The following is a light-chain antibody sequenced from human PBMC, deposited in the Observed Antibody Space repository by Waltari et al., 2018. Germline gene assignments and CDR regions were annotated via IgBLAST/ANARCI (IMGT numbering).Light chain of an antibody. J-gene: IGLJ3*02. V-gene: IGLV2-14*03. CDR3: SSSTSSTTRV. CDR2: DVR. Sequence: QSALPQPASVSASPGQSITIPCTGTSSDVGAYTYVSWYQQHPGKPPKLIIYDVRIRPSGVSNRFSGSKSGNTASLTISGLQADDEADYYCSSSTSSTTRVFGGGTRLTVL. CDR1: SSDVGAYTY.